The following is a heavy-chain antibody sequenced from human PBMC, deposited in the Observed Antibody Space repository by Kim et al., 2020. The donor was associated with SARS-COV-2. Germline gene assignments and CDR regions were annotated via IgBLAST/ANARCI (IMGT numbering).Heavy chain of an antibody. D-gene: IGHD4-17*01. CDR3: ARDTTVTKGLYVY. Sequence: YNPSLKSRVTISVDKSKNQFSLKLSSVTAADTAVYYCARDTTVTKGLYVYWGQGTLVTVSS. V-gene: IGHV4-4*02. J-gene: IGHJ4*02.